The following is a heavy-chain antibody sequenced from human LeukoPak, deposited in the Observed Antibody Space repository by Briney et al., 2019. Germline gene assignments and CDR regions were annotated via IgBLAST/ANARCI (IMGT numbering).Heavy chain of an antibody. J-gene: IGHJ5*02. V-gene: IGHV3-23*01. Sequence: GGSLRLSCAASGFTFNSYAMSWVRQAPGKGLECVSVLSSNGAYTSYADSVRGRFTISRDNSKNTLYLQMNSLRAEDTAVYYCANYCSSTSCYRGDRWFDPWGQGTLVTVSS. D-gene: IGHD2-2*02. CDR1: GFTFNSYA. CDR2: LSSNGAYT. CDR3: ANYCSSTSCYRGDRWFDP.